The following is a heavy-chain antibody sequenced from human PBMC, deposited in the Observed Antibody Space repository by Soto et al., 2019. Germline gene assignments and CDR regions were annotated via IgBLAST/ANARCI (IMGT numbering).Heavy chain of an antibody. J-gene: IGHJ3*02. CDR1: GFTFSSYA. Sequence: EVQLLESGGGLVQPGGSLRLSCAASGFTFSSYAMSWVRQAPGQGLEWVSAISGSGGSTYYADSVKGRFTISRDNAKNTLYREMNSLRAEDTAVYYCANDLGYYGHRALGAFDIWGQGTMVTVSS. D-gene: IGHD3-10*01. CDR2: ISGSGGST. CDR3: ANDLGYYGHRALGAFDI. V-gene: IGHV3-23*01.